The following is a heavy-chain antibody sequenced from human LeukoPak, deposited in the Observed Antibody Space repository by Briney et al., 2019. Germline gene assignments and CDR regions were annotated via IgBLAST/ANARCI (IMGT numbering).Heavy chain of an antibody. CDR1: GGSISSYY. CDR2: TYTSGST. D-gene: IGHD4-11*01. V-gene: IGHV4-4*07. CDR3: ARIVEGSNCASYYYYMDV. J-gene: IGHJ6*03. Sequence: SETLSLTCTVSGGSISSYYWSWIRQPAGKGLEWIGRTYTSGSTNYNPSLKSRVTMSVDTSKNQFSLKLSSVTAADTAVYYCARIVEGSNCASYYYYMDVWGKGTTVTVSS.